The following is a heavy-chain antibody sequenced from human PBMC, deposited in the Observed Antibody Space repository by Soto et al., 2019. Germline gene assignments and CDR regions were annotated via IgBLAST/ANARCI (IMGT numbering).Heavy chain of an antibody. CDR3: ARDKITGLFDY. CDR1: GYTFTSYD. D-gene: IGHD2-8*02. Sequence: VASVKASCKASGYTFTSYDINWVRQATGQGLEWMGWMNPNSGNTGYAQKFQGRVTMSVDTSKNHFSLKLISVTTADTAVYFCARDKITGLFDYWGQGTLVTVSS. CDR2: MNPNSGNT. V-gene: IGHV1-8*01. J-gene: IGHJ4*02.